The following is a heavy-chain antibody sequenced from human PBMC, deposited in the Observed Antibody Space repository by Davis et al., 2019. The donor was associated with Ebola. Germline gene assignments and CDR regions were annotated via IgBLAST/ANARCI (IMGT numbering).Heavy chain of an antibody. J-gene: IGHJ4*02. Sequence: PGGSLRLSCAASGFTFSSYAMSWVRQAPGKGLEWVSAIRGSGGSTHYADSVKGRFTISRDNSKNRLYLKMNSLRADDTAVYYCAKVRSGSSPFDYWGQGTLVTVSS. V-gene: IGHV3-23*01. CDR3: AKVRSGSSPFDY. CDR2: IRGSGGST. D-gene: IGHD6-13*01. CDR1: GFTFSSYA.